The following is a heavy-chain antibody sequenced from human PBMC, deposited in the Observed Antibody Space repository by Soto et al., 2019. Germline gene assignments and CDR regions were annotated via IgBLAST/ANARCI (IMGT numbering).Heavy chain of an antibody. J-gene: IGHJ6*02. CDR2: IYHSGST. CDR1: GGSISSSNW. V-gene: IGHV4-4*02. CDR3: ARLGGYIYYYYGMDV. Sequence: PSETLSLTCAVSGGSISSSNWWSWVRQPPGKGLEWIGEIYHSGSTNYNPSLKSRVTISVDKSKNQFSLKLSSVTAADTAVYYFARLGGYIYYYYGMDVWGQGTTVTVSS. D-gene: IGHD3-22*01.